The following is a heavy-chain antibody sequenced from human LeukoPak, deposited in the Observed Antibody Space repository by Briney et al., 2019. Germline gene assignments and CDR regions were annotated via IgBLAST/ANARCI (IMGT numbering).Heavy chain of an antibody. CDR3: ARVHDYGDRNWFDP. J-gene: IGHJ5*02. Sequence: PGGSLRLSCAASGFTFSDYYMSWIRQAPGKGLEWVSYISSSGSTIYYADSVKGRFTISRDNAKNSLYLQMNSLRAEDTAVYYCARVHDYGDRNWFDPWGQGTLVTVSS. CDR2: ISSSGSTI. D-gene: IGHD4-17*01. CDR1: GFTFSDYY. V-gene: IGHV3-11*04.